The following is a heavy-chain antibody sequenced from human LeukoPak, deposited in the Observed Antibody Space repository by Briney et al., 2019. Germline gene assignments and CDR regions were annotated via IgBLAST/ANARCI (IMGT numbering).Heavy chain of an antibody. CDR3: ARGPNSNCSGLDF. J-gene: IGHJ4*02. CDR2: ISPTGSTT. V-gene: IGHV3-74*01. CDR1: GYSFSGHW. Sequence: TGRSLRLSCTASGYSFSGHWMHWARQLPGKGLVWVSRISPTGSTTSYADSVKGRFTFSRDNAKNTLYLQVNNLRAEDTAVYYCARGPNSNCSGLDFWGQGTLLTVSS. D-gene: IGHD1-1*01.